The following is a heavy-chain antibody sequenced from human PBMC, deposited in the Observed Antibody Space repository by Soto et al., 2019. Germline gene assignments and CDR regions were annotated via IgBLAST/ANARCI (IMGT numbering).Heavy chain of an antibody. Sequence: EVQLVESGGGLVQPGGSLRLSCSASGFSVNINYMSWVRQPPGKGLEWVSVLHGDGRTYCADSVKGRFTISRDNSKNTVDLQMKSLRAEDTAVYYCAYYGGNGWVDYWGQGTLVTVSS. V-gene: IGHV3-66*01. CDR2: LHGDGRT. D-gene: IGHD2-21*02. CDR1: GFSVNINY. CDR3: AYYGGNGWVDY. J-gene: IGHJ4*02.